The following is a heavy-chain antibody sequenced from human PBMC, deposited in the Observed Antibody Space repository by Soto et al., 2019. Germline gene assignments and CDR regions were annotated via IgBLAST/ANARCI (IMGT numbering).Heavy chain of an antibody. J-gene: IGHJ4*02. CDR1: GDFISSNSAA. Sequence: SQTLSLTCTLYGDFISSNSAAWNWIRQSPSRGLEWLGRTYYRSKWYNDYAVSVKSRITINPDTSKNQFSLQLNSVTPEDTAVYYCARSAHGSGSYSFDYWGQGNQVTVSS. CDR3: ARSAHGSGSYSFDY. V-gene: IGHV6-1*01. CDR2: TYYRSKWYN. D-gene: IGHD3-10*01.